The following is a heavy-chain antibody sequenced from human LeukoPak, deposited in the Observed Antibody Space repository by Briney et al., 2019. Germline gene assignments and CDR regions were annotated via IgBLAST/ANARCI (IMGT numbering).Heavy chain of an antibody. Sequence: PGGSLRLSCAASGFTFSNAWMSWVRQAPGKGLEWVGRIKSKTDGGTIDYAAPVKGRFTISRDDSKNTLYLQMNSLKTEDTAVYYCTTFYSSGQALNWFDPWGQGTLVTVSS. CDR2: IKSKTDGGTI. V-gene: IGHV3-15*01. J-gene: IGHJ5*02. D-gene: IGHD6-19*01. CDR1: GFTFSNAW. CDR3: TTFYSSGQALNWFDP.